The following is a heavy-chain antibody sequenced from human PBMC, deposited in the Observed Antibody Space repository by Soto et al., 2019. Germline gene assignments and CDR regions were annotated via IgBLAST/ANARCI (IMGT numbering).Heavy chain of an antibody. CDR2: ISASGDYS. CDR3: TRSTGWKEVGVYKYGLDV. V-gene: IGHV3-11*05. CDR1: GFALSDNW. D-gene: IGHD2-8*01. Sequence: QVHLVESGGGLVKPGGPLRLSCIGSGFALSDNWMTWIRQAPGKGLERVAHISASGDYSINADSLKGRFPISRDNARNSLWLQMGSLTAQDTAVYFCTRSTGWKEVGVYKYGLDVWGQGTTVRVSS. J-gene: IGHJ6*02.